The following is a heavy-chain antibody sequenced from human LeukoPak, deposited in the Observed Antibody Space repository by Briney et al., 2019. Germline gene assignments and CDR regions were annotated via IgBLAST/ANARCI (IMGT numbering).Heavy chain of an antibody. V-gene: IGHV1-2*02. J-gene: IGHJ6*02. CDR3: ARAGWRTSYYGMDV. D-gene: IGHD5-24*01. CDR2: INPNSRRT. Sequence: AAVKVSCKASLYTFTGYYMHWVRQAPGQGLEWIGWINPNSRRTNYAQKLQCRFTMTRNTSISTAYMELSRLRSDDTAVYYCARAGWRTSYYGMDVWGQGTTVTVSS. CDR1: LYTFTGYY.